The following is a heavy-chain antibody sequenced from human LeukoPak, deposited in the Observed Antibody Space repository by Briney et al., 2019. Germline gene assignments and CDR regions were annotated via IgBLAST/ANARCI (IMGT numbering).Heavy chain of an antibody. CDR2: IYPDESDT. CDR1: GYNFIRYW. J-gene: IGHJ3*02. D-gene: IGHD3-10*01. Sequence: PGESLKISFKGSGYNFIRYWIGWVRQMPGKGLEWMGIIYPDESDTRYSPSFQGQVTISADKSISTAYLQWSSLRASDTAIYYCARLFPYGSGSFPPAFDIWGQGTMITVSS. V-gene: IGHV5-51*01. CDR3: ARLFPYGSGSFPPAFDI.